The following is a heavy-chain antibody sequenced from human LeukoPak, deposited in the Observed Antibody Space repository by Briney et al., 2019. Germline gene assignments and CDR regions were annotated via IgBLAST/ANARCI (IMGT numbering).Heavy chain of an antibody. D-gene: IGHD3-22*01. CDR2: IIPILGIA. Sequence: ASVKVPCKASGGTFSSYAISWVRQAPGQGLEWMGRIIPILGIANYAQKFQGRVTITTDESTSTAYMELSSLRSEDTAVYYCARDDKGGPDYWGQGTLVTVSS. CDR1: GGTFSSYA. V-gene: IGHV1-69*04. J-gene: IGHJ4*02. CDR3: ARDDKGGPDY.